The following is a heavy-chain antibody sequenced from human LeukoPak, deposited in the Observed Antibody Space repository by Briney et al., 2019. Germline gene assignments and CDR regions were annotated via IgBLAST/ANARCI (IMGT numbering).Heavy chain of an antibody. D-gene: IGHD1-26*01. Sequence: GESLKISCKGSGYSLITYWIGWVRQMPGKGLEWMGIIYPGDSDTRYSPSFQGQVTISADKSISTAYLQWSSLRASDTAMYYCVRDLGTTNAFDIWGQGTMVTVSS. CDR2: IYPGDSDT. CDR3: VRDLGTTNAFDI. CDR1: GYSLITYW. J-gene: IGHJ3*02. V-gene: IGHV5-51*01.